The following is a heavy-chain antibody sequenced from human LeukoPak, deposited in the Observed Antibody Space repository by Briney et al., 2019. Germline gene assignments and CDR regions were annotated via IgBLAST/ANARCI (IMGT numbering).Heavy chain of an antibody. Sequence: PSETLSLTCSVSGGSISNYYWNWIRQPPGKGLKWIGYMHYSGTTKYNPSLKSRVTIPLDTSKNQFSLKLTSVTAADTAVYYCARHVIEVQQRRGTGWFVCWGQGTLVTVSS. J-gene: IGHJ5*01. CDR3: ARHVIEVQQRRGTGWFVC. CDR1: GGSISNYY. D-gene: IGHD6-25*01. V-gene: IGHV4-59*08. CDR2: MHYSGTT.